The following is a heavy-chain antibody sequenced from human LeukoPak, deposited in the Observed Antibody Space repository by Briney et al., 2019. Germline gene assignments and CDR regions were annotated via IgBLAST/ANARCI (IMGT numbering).Heavy chain of an antibody. CDR2: INHSGST. CDR3: ARGFHYDYVWGRRNAFDI. V-gene: IGHV4-39*07. J-gene: IGHJ3*02. Sequence: PSETLSLTCTVSGGSISSSSYYWGWIRQPPGKGLEWIGEINHSGSTNYNPSLKSRVTISVDTSKNQFSLKLSSVTAADTAVYYCARGFHYDYVWGRRNAFDIWGQGTMVTVSS. D-gene: IGHD3-16*01. CDR1: GGSISSSSYY.